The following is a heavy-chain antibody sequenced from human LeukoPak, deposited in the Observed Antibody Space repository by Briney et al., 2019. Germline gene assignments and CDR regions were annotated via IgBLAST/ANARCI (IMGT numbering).Heavy chain of an antibody. CDR1: GFTFSSYW. D-gene: IGHD3-9*01. V-gene: IGHV3-7*05. Sequence: GGSLRLSCAASGFTFSSYWMSWVRQAPGKGLEWVANIKQDGSEKYYVDSVKGRFTISRDNAKNSLYLQMNSLRAEDTAVYYCARSDVLTAYAMALWGQGTLVIVSS. CDR3: ARSDVLTAYAMAL. CDR2: IKQDGSEK. J-gene: IGHJ4*02.